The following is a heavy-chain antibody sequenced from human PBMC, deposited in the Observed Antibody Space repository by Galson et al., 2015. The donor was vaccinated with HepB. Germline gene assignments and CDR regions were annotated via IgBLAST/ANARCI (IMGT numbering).Heavy chain of an antibody. CDR2: INSDGSST. D-gene: IGHD3-22*01. V-gene: IGHV3-74*01. J-gene: IGHJ4*02. Sequence: SLRLSCAASGFTFSSYWMHWVRQAPGKGLVWVSRINSDGSSTSYADSVKGRFTISRDNAKNTLYLQMNSLRAEDTAVYYCARERYYDSSGYPYYFDYWGQGTLVTVSS. CDR1: GFTFSSYW. CDR3: ARERYYDSSGYPYYFDY.